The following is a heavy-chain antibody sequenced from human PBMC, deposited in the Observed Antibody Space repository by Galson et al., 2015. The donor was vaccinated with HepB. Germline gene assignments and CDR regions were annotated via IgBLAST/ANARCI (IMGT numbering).Heavy chain of an antibody. J-gene: IGHJ3*02. CDR1: GGTFSSYA. D-gene: IGHD2-21*02. V-gene: IGHV1-69*01. Sequence: SCKASGGTFSSYAISWVRQAPGQGLEWMGGIIPIFGTANYAQKFQGRVTITADESTSTAYMELSSLRSEDTAVYYCARGLTVVVTFVAFDIWGQGTMVTVSS. CDR2: IIPIFGTA. CDR3: ARGLTVVVTFVAFDI.